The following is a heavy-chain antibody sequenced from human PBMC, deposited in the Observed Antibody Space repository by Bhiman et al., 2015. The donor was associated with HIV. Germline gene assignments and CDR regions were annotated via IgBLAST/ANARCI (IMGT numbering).Heavy chain of an antibody. CDR3: AREEHTFYSLDH. Sequence: QEQLVESGGGVVQPGRSLRLSCAASGFTFNNYVIHWLRQAPGKGLEWVAVVSYDGSNPYYADSVRGRFIISRDNSKKTVFLQMNSLRPEDTAFYYCAREEHTFYSLDHWGQGTLVTVSS. V-gene: IGHV3-30*14. J-gene: IGHJ4*02. CDR1: GFTFNNYV. CDR2: VSYDGSNP. D-gene: IGHD2-15*01.